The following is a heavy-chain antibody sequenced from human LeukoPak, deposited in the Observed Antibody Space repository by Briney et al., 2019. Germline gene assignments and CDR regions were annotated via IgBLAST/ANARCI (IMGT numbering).Heavy chain of an antibody. Sequence: SETLSLTCTVSGGSISSYYWSWIRQPPWKGLEWIGYIFYSGNTNYNPSLKSRVTISVDTSKNQFSLKLNSVTAADTAVYYCARHQLGYYYGMDVWGQGTTVTVSS. CDR1: GGSISSYY. CDR3: ARHQLGYYYGMDV. D-gene: IGHD3-16*01. J-gene: IGHJ6*02. CDR2: IFYSGNT. V-gene: IGHV4-59*08.